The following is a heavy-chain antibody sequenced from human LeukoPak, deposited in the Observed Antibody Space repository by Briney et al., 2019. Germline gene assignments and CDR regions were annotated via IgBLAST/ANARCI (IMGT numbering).Heavy chain of an antibody. Sequence: SETLSLTCTVSGGSISSSSYYWGWIRQPTGKGLEWIGSIYYSGSTYYNPSLKSRVTISVDTSKNQFSLKLSSVTAADTAVYYCARQTGSGLFILLGGQGTLVTVSS. D-gene: IGHD3/OR15-3a*01. CDR1: GGSISSSSYY. V-gene: IGHV4-39*07. J-gene: IGHJ4*02. CDR3: ARQTGSGLFILL. CDR2: IYYSGST.